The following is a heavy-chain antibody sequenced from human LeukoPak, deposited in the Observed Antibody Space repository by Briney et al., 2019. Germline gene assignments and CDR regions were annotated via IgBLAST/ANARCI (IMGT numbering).Heavy chain of an antibody. CDR2: ISSNGDAK. D-gene: IGHD1-7*01. CDR1: GFTFCNYA. Sequence: GGPLRLXCAASGFTFCNYALHWVPQAPGKGLEYVSAISSNGDAKLYANSVKGRFTISRDNSKNTLYLQMGSLRAEDMAVYYCVRVGNYREFDYWGQGTLVTVSS. J-gene: IGHJ4*02. CDR3: VRVGNYREFDY. V-gene: IGHV3-64*01.